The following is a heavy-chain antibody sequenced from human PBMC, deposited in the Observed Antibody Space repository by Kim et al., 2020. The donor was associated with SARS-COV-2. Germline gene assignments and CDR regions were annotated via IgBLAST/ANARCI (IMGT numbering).Heavy chain of an antibody. V-gene: IGHV3-53*01. CDR3: AGDNYNNYWYKY. CDR1: EFSVSTKT. J-gene: IGHJ4*02. Sequence: GGSLRLSCAASEFSVSTKTMTWVRQAPGKGLEWVSIIYRNGTTYYADSVKGRFTTSRDTSKNPLYLQMDNLRADDTAVYYCAGDNYNNYWYKYWGQGTLVTVSS. D-gene: IGHD1-20*01. CDR2: IYRNGTT.